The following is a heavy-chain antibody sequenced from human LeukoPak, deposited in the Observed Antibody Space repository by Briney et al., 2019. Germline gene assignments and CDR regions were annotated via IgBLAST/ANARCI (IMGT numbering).Heavy chain of an antibody. V-gene: IGHV5-51*01. D-gene: IGHD2-2*01. CDR2: IYPGDSDT. J-gene: IGHJ5*02. CDR3: ARAPEGYCSSTSCYDNWFDP. Sequence: GESLKISCKGSGYSFTSYWIGWVRQMPGKGLEWMGIIYPGDSDTRYSPSFQGQVTISADKSISTAYLQWSSLKASDTAMYYCARAPEGYCSSTSCYDNWFDPWGQGTLVTVSS. CDR1: GYSFTSYW.